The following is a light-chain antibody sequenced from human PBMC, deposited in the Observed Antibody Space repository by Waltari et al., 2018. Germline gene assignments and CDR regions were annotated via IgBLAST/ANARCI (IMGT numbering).Light chain of an antibody. CDR1: GSDVRKHDY. CDR3: SSYAGSHYWV. Sequence: QAALTQPPAPSGSPGQSATIPCTGPGSDVRKHDYVSWDQQHPGKAPKLMIYELSKRPSGVPDRFSGSKSGNTASLTVSGLQAEDEADYYCSSYAGSHYWVFGGGTKLTVL. CDR2: ELS. V-gene: IGLV2-8*01. J-gene: IGLJ3*02.